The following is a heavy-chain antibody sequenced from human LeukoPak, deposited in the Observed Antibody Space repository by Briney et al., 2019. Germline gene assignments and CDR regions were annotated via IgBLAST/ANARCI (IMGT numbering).Heavy chain of an antibody. J-gene: IGHJ4*02. Sequence: GGSLRLSCAASGFTFTNYAMTWVRQAPGKGLEWVSSISASGVMTYYADSVKGRFTISRDNSKNMLYLQMNSLRAEDTAVYYCAREHFGFDYWGQGTLVTVSS. CDR2: ISASGVMT. CDR1: GFTFTNYA. D-gene: IGHD3-16*01. V-gene: IGHV3-23*01. CDR3: AREHFGFDY.